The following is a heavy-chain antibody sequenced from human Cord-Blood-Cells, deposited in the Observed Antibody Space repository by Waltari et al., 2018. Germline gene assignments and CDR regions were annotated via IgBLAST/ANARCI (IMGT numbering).Heavy chain of an antibody. Sequence: QVQLVQAGAEVQKPGASVAVSCKASGYTFPSYDINWVRQATGQGLEWRGWMNPNSGNTGYAQKFQGRVTITRNTSISTAYMELSSLRSEDTAVYYCARSRITIFGVVDTFDYWGQGTLVTVSS. CDR3: ARSRITIFGVVDTFDY. J-gene: IGHJ4*02. V-gene: IGHV1-8*03. CDR2: MNPNSGNT. D-gene: IGHD3-3*01. CDR1: GYTFPSYD.